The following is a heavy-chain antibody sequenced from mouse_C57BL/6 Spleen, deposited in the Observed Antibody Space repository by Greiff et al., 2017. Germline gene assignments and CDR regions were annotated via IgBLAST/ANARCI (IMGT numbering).Heavy chain of an antibody. CDR3: AGSNYGDWYFDV. D-gene: IGHD2-5*01. CDR2: ISNGGGST. J-gene: IGHJ1*03. CDR1: GFTFSDYY. V-gene: IGHV5-12*01. Sequence: EVKLQESGGGLVQPGGSLKLSCAASGFTFSDYYMYWVRQTPEKRLEWVAYISNGGGSTYYPDTVKGRFTISRDNAKNTLYLQMSRLKSEDTAMYYCAGSNYGDWYFDVWGTGTTVTVSS.